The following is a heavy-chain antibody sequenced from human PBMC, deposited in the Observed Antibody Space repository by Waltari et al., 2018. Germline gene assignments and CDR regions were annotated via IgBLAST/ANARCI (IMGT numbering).Heavy chain of an antibody. V-gene: IGHV3-48*03. CDR2: SSSTGSII. CDR3: VRVASRRAGGDY. CDR1: GFSFRAYE. Sequence: EVQLVESGGNLVQPGGSLRLSCAASGFSFRAYEMHWVRQAPGKGLEWVAYSSSTGSIIYDADSVKGRFTNSRDNAKNSLFLQMNSLRADDTAVYYCVRVASRRAGGDYWGQGTLVTVSS. J-gene: IGHJ4*02.